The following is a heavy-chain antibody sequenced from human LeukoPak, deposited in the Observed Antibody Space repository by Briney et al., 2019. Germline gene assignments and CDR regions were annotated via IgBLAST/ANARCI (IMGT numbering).Heavy chain of an antibody. CDR2: ISAGNGNT. J-gene: IGHJ4*02. CDR1: GYTFTSYA. V-gene: IGHV1-3*01. CDR3: ARDSGSGNNDY. D-gene: IGHD1-26*01. Sequence: AASVKVSCKASGYTFTSYAIHWVRQAPGQRLEWMGWISAGNGNTKYSQNFQGRVTFTSNTSATTAFMELSSLRSEDAAVYYCARDSGSGNNDYWGQGTLVTVSS.